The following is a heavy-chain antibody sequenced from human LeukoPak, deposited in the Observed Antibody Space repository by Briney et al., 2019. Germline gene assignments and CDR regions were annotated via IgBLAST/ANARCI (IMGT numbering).Heavy chain of an antibody. Sequence: GGSLRLSCAASGFNFSSYGMHWVRQAPGKGLEWVAFIRYDGTNKYYADSVKGRFTISRDNSKNTLYLQMNSLRAEDTAVYYCAKDAGDAFDIWGQGTMVTVSS. CDR3: AKDAGDAFDI. V-gene: IGHV3-30*02. CDR1: GFNFSSYG. J-gene: IGHJ3*02. CDR2: IRYDGTNK.